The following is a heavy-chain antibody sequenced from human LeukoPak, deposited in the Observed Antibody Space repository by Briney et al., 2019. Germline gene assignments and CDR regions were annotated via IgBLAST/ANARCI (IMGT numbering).Heavy chain of an antibody. CDR1: GFTFSSYW. Sequence: PGGSLRLSCAASGFTFSSYWMHWVRHAPGKGLVWVSRINSDGSSTSYADSVKGRFTISRDNAKNTLYLQMNSLRAEDTAVYYCARASPVDTAMALWGQGTLVTVSS. V-gene: IGHV3-74*01. CDR3: ARASPVDTAMAL. CDR2: INSDGSST. J-gene: IGHJ4*02. D-gene: IGHD5-18*01.